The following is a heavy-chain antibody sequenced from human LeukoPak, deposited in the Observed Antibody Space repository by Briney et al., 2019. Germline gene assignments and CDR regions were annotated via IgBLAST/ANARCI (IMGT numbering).Heavy chain of an antibody. CDR3: ARGLDTVTTDYYYYYGMDV. CDR1: GYTFTSYD. D-gene: IGHD4-17*01. Sequence: ASVKVSCKASGYTFTSYDINWVRQATGQGLEWMGWMNPNSGNTGYAQKFQGRVTMTRNTSISTAYMELSSLRSEDTAVCYCARGLDTVTTDYYYYYGMDVWGQGTTVTVSS. J-gene: IGHJ6*02. CDR2: MNPNSGNT. V-gene: IGHV1-8*01.